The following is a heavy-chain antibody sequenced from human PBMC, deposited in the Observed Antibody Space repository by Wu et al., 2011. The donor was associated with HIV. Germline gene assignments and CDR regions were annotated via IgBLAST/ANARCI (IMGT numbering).Heavy chain of an antibody. CDR3: ASIIAAAGTREYYFDY. CDR1: GYTFTTYG. V-gene: IGHV1-2*02. Sequence: QVQLVQSGAEVKKPGASVKVSCKASGYTFTTYGVSWVRQAPGQGLEWMGWINPHSGGTNYAQKFQGRVTMTRDTSISTAYMDLSRLRSDDTAVYYCASIIAAAGTREYYFDYVGPGTLVTVSS. CDR2: INPHSGGT. J-gene: IGHJ4*03. D-gene: IGHD6-13*01.